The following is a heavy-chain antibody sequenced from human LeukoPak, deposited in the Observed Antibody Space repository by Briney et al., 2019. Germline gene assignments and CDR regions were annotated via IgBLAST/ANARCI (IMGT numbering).Heavy chain of an antibody. V-gene: IGHV1-18*01. CDR3: AKSNGYGLIDI. Sequence: ASVKVSCKASGYTFTSYGISWVRQAPGQGLEWMGWIRSHLDSRNYADKFQGRVTMTADTSTNTVYMELRSLTSDDTAVYYCAKSNGYGLIDIWGQGTMVTVSS. CDR1: GYTFTSYG. D-gene: IGHD3-22*01. J-gene: IGHJ3*02. CDR2: IRSHLDSR.